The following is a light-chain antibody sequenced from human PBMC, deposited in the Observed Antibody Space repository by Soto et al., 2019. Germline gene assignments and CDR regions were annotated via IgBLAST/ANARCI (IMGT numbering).Light chain of an antibody. Sequence: QSVLTQPPSVSEAPRQRVTISCSGSNSNIGNNAVNWYQQLPGQAPKIVIYYDDLLTSGVSDRFSGSKSGISASLAINDLQSDDEADYYCAACDDSLNAYVFGPGTKLTVL. CDR3: AACDDSLNAYV. CDR2: YDD. V-gene: IGLV1-36*01. J-gene: IGLJ1*01. CDR1: NSNIGNNA.